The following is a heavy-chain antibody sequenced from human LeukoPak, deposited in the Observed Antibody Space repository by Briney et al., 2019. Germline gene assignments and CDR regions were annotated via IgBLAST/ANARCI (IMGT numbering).Heavy chain of an antibody. J-gene: IGHJ3*02. D-gene: IGHD1-26*01. CDR3: ARDAGKMIVGATTNTNDAFDI. V-gene: IGHV1-46*01. Sequence: ASVKVSCKASGYTFTSYYMHWVRQAPGQGLEWMGIINPSGGSTSYAQKFQGRVTMTRDTSTSTVYMELSRLRSDDTAVYYCARDAGKMIVGATTNTNDAFDIWGQGTMVTVSS. CDR1: GYTFTSYY. CDR2: INPSGGST.